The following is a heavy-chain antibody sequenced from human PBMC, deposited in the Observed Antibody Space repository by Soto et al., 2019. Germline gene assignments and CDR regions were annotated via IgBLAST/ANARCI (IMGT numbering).Heavy chain of an antibody. V-gene: IGHV4-30-4*01. CDR3: ARGPYGEKVDY. CDR2: IYHGGST. J-gene: IGHJ4*02. CDR1: GDSISSGDSC. Sequence: QVQLQESGPGLVRPSQTLSLTCTVSGDSISSGDSCWSWIRQPPDKGLEWIGHIYHGGSTYNNPSLKSRVTISVDTYKTQFSLKLSSVSAADTAVYYCARGPYGEKVDYWGQGTLVTVSS. D-gene: IGHD3-16*01.